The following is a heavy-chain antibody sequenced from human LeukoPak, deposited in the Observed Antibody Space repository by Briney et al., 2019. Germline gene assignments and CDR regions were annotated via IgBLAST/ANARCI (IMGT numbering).Heavy chain of an antibody. Sequence: GGSLRLSCAASGLTFSNAWMSWVRQAPGKGLEWVGHIKSKTDGGTTDYGAPVKGRFIISRDDSKNTLYLQMNGLKIEDTAVYYCITDPGEWEPIWGQGTMVTVSS. CDR3: ITDPGEWEPI. D-gene: IGHD1-26*01. CDR2: IKSKTDGGTT. CDR1: GLTFSNAW. V-gene: IGHV3-15*01. J-gene: IGHJ3*02.